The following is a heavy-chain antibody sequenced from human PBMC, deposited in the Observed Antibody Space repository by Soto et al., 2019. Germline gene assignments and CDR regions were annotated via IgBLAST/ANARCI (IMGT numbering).Heavy chain of an antibody. CDR1: GYTFTGHY. J-gene: IGHJ4*02. Sequence: QVQLVQSGAEVKKPGASVKVSCKASGYTFTGHYIHWVRQAPEQGPEWMGEIGPETGATRYAQKFQGRVTMTRDMSITTVYMELNNLSPDDTAVYYCGRGRSGQIVVFYWGQGTPVTVSS. D-gene: IGHD1-26*01. CDR3: GRGRSGQIVVFY. V-gene: IGHV1-2*02. CDR2: IGPETGAT.